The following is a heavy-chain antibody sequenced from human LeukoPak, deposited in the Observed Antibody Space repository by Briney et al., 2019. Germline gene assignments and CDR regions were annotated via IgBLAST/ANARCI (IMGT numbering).Heavy chain of an antibody. D-gene: IGHD3-9*01. CDR2: ISAYNGNT. Sequence: ASVKVSCKASGYTFTSYGISWVRQAPGQGLEWMGWISAYNGNTNYAQKLQGRVTMTTDTSTSTAYMELRSLRSDDTAVYYCAAGNSPTYYDILTGPTFDNWFDPWGQGTLVTVSS. V-gene: IGHV1-18*01. CDR1: GYTFTSYG. J-gene: IGHJ5*02. CDR3: AAGNSPTYYDILTGPTFDNWFDP.